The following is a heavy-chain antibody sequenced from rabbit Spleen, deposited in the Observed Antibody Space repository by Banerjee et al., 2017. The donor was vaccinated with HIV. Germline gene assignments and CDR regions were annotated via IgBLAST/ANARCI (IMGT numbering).Heavy chain of an antibody. CDR3: VREATASDDFDL. D-gene: IGHD2-1*01. CDR1: GFSFSSSYW. Sequence: QEQLEESGGDLVKPEGSLTLTCTASGFSFSSSYWICWVRQAPGKGLEWIACINSGAVTYYASWAKGRFTISKTSSTTVTLQMTSLTVADTATYFCVREATASDDFDLWGPGTLVTVS. CDR2: INSGAVT. J-gene: IGHJ4*01. V-gene: IGHV1S45*01.